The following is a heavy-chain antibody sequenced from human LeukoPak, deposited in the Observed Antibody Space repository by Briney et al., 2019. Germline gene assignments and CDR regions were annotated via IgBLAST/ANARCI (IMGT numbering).Heavy chain of an antibody. V-gene: IGHV4-59*01. CDR1: TGSLSTYW. D-gene: IGHD3-10*01. CDR3: ARTGSSGGFSDY. J-gene: IGHJ4*02. CDR2: IHYTGGT. Sequence: SETLSLTCSVSTGSLSTYWWSWIRQPPGKGLEWIGFIHYTGGTLYNPSLKSRVTLSVDVSKSQFSLSLTSATTADTAVYYCARTGSSGGFSDYWGQGTLVTVSS.